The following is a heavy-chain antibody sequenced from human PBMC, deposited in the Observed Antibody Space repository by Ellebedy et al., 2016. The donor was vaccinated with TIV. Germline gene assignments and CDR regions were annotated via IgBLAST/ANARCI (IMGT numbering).Heavy chain of an antibody. J-gene: IGHJ3*02. CDR2: ISGSGGST. CDR3: AKAARYDSSGYYYPDAFDI. Sequence: GESLKIPCAASGFTFSSYAMSWVRQAPGKGLEWVSAISGSGGSTYYADSVKGRFTISRDNSKNTLYLQMNSRRAEDTDVYYCAKAARYDSSGYYYPDAFDIWGQGTMVTVSS. V-gene: IGHV3-23*01. CDR1: GFTFSSYA. D-gene: IGHD3-22*01.